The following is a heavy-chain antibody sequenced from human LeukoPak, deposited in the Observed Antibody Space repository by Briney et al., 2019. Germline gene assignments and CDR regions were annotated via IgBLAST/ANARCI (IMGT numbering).Heavy chain of an antibody. CDR1: GGSFSGYY. CDR3: ARETSGSYSTDY. D-gene: IGHD1-26*01. V-gene: IGHV4-34*01. CDR2: INHSGST. J-gene: IGHJ4*02. Sequence: SETLSLTCAVYGGSFSGYYWSWIRQPPGKGLEWIGEINHSGSTNYNPSLKSRVTISVDTSKNQFSLKLSSVTAADTAVYYCARETSGSYSTDYWGQGTLVTVSS.